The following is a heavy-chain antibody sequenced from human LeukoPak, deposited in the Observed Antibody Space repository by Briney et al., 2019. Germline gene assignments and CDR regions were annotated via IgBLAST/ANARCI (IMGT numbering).Heavy chain of an antibody. Sequence: GASVKVSCKASGGTFSSYAISWVRQAPGQGLEWMGRINPHSGDTNYAQKFQGRVTMTRDTSITTAYMDLRGLTSDDTAIYYCARGDLLEWGQGALVTVSS. D-gene: IGHD1-1*01. V-gene: IGHV1-2*06. CDR2: INPHSGDT. CDR3: ARGDLLE. CDR1: GGTFSSYA. J-gene: IGHJ4*02.